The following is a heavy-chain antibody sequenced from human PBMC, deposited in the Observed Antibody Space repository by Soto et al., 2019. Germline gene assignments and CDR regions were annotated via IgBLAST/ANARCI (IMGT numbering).Heavy chain of an antibody. Sequence: ASVKVSGNASGVTFSSYAISWVRQVPGQGLEWMGVIIPIFGTANYAQKFQGRVTSTADESTSTDYMELSSLSSEDTAVYYCARDRGRGWFYQSNGMDVCGQ. J-gene: IGHJ6*02. V-gene: IGHV1-69*13. CDR3: ARDRGRGWFYQSNGMDV. D-gene: IGHD6-19*01. CDR2: IIPIFGTA. CDR1: GVTFSSYA.